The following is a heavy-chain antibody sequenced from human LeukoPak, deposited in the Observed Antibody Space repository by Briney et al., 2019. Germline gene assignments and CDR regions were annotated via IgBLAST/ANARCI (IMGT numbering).Heavy chain of an antibody. CDR3: ASTKYSSGY. D-gene: IGHD6-19*01. CDR2: IYDSGST. J-gene: IGHJ4*02. Sequence: PSETLSLTCTVSGGSIRSSYYYWGWIRQPPGKGLEWIGSIYDSGSTYYNPSLKSRVTISVDTSKNQFSLKLNSVTAADTAVYYCASTKYSSGYWGQGTLVTVSS. CDR1: GGSIRSSYYY. V-gene: IGHV4-39*01.